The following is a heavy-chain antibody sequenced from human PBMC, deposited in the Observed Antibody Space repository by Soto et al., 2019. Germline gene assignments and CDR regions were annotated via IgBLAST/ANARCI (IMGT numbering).Heavy chain of an antibody. CDR2: IIPILGIA. D-gene: IGHD6-13*01. CDR1: GGTFSSYT. CDR3: ARAAAFDY. J-gene: IGHJ4*02. Sequence: ASVKVSCKASGGTFSSYTISWVRQAPGQGLEWMGRIIPILGIANYAQKFQGRVTITADKSTSTAYMELRSLRSDDTAVYYCARAAAFDYWGQGTLVTVSS. V-gene: IGHV1-69*02.